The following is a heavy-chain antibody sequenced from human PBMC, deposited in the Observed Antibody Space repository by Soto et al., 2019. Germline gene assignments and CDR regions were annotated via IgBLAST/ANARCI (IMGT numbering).Heavy chain of an antibody. CDR1: GGTFSGDA. CDR3: ARDVSVNYYDSTYYYYAMDV. Sequence: SVKVSCKASGGTFSGDAISWLRQAPGQGLEWMGQIVPFFKGTKYAQKFQGRVTITADDSTSTAFLDLSSLRSEDTAVYFCARDVSVNYYDSTYYYYAMDVWGQGTTVTVSS. CDR2: IVPFFKGT. J-gene: IGHJ6*02. D-gene: IGHD3-22*01. V-gene: IGHV1-69*13.